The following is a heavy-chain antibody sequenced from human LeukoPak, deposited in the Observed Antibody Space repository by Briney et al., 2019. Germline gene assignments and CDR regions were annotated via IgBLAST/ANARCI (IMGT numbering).Heavy chain of an antibody. V-gene: IGHV3-30-3*01. CDR2: LSYDGGDK. Sequence: GGSLRLSCAASGFTFSNYPIHWVRQAPGKGLEWVAVLSYDGGDKHYADSVKGRFTISSDNSKNTLYLQMNSLRAEDTAVYYCVRDRDSRSANYYFDYWGQGTLVTVSS. J-gene: IGHJ4*02. CDR1: GFTFSNYP. D-gene: IGHD2-21*02. CDR3: VRDRDSRSANYYFDY.